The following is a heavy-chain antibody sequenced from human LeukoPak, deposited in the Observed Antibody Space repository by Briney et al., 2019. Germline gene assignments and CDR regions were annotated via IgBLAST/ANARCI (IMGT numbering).Heavy chain of an antibody. J-gene: IGHJ4*02. Sequence: GGSLRLSCTASGVTFGDYAMSWVRQAPGKGLEWVSAISSSGGSTYYADSVRGRFIISRDSSKNTLYLQMNSLRAEDTAVYYCAKGGAQVGGQGTLVTVSS. CDR3: AKGGAQV. CDR2: ISSSGGST. CDR1: GVTFGDYA. D-gene: IGHD1-26*01. V-gene: IGHV3-23*01.